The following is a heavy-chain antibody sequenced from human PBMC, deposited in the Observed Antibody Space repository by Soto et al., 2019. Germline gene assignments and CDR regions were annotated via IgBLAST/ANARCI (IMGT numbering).Heavy chain of an antibody. D-gene: IGHD6-19*01. Sequence: QDQLVQSGVEVKKPGASVKVSCKASGYSFTNYGITWVRQAPGQGFEWMGWISAYNGNTNYAQKFQGRVTLTTDASTSTAYLELRSLRSDDTVVYYCVRDRGVAPPVAGNTHYYYYMDVWGKGTTVTVSS. J-gene: IGHJ6*03. CDR3: VRDRGVAPPVAGNTHYYYYMDV. CDR2: ISAYNGNT. V-gene: IGHV1-18*01. CDR1: GYSFTNYG.